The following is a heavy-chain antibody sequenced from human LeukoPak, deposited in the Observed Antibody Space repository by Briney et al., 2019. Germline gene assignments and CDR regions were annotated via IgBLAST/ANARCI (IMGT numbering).Heavy chain of an antibody. D-gene: IGHD6-19*01. V-gene: IGHV4-4*09. CDR2: IYTSGST. Sequence: SETLSLTCTVSGSISSYYWSWIRQPPGKGLEWIGYIYTSGSTNYNPSLKSRVTMSVDTSKNQFSLKLSSVTAADTAVYYCARESGSIAVAGIIDPWGQGTLVTVSS. CDR1: GSISSYY. J-gene: IGHJ5*02. CDR3: ARESGSIAVAGIIDP.